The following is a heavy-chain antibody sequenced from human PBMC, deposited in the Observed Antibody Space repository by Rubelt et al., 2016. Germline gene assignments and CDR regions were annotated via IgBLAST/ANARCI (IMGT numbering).Heavy chain of an antibody. J-gene: IGHJ6*02. D-gene: IGHD2-15*01. V-gene: IGHV5-51*01. Sequence: EVQLVQSGAEVKKPGESLKISCKGSGYSFTSYWIGWVRQMPGKGLEWMGIIYPGDSDTRYSPSFQGQVTISADKSISTAYLQWSGLKASDTAMYYGASTLTQDTYSSGMDVWGQGTTVTVSS. CDR2: IYPGDSDT. CDR1: GYSFTSYW. CDR3: ASTLTQDTYSSGMDV.